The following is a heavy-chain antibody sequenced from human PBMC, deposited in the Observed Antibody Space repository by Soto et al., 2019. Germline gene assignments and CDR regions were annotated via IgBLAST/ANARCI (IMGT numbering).Heavy chain of an antibody. J-gene: IGHJ6*02. CDR2: ISGGGGTT. CDR1: GFTFSSHV. Sequence: EVQLLESRGGLVQPGGSLRLSCAASGFTFSSHVMNWVRQAPGKGLEWVAAISGGGGTTFYGDSVEGRFTMSRDNSKNTLFLQMNSLRAEDTAVYYCARGPRAPPPHDYGMDVWGQGTTVTVSS. V-gene: IGHV3-23*01. CDR3: ARGPRAPPPHDYGMDV.